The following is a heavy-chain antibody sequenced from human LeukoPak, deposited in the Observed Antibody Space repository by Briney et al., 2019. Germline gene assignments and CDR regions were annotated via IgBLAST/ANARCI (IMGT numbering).Heavy chain of an antibody. CDR2: IYYSGST. CDR3: ARRSIAAAGSGGAYWYCDL. J-gene: IGHJ2*01. CDR1: GGSISSYY. V-gene: IGHV4-59*08. Sequence: SETLSLTCTGSGGSISSYYWSWIRQPPGKGLEGSGYIYYSGSTNYNPSLKSRATISEDTSKNQFSLKLSSVTAADTAVYYCARRSIAAAGSGGAYWYCDLWGRGTLVTVSS. D-gene: IGHD6-13*01.